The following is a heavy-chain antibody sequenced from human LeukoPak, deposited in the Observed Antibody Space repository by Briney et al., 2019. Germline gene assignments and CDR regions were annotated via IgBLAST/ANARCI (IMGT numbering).Heavy chain of an antibody. CDR3: ATPDYDILTGYYKGHYGRDV. CDR1: GFTFSSYG. CDR2: ISYDGTNK. Sequence: GGSLRLSCAASGFTFSSYGMHWVRQASGEGLEWVAVISYDGTNKYYADSVKGRFTISRDNSKNTVYLQMNSLRAEDTAVYYCATPDYDILTGYYKGHYGRDVWGQGTTVTVPS. D-gene: IGHD3-9*01. J-gene: IGHJ6*02. V-gene: IGHV3-30*03.